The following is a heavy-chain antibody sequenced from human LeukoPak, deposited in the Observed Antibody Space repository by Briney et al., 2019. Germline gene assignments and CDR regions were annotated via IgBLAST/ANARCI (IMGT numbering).Heavy chain of an antibody. CDR3: ASLYGSGSPFDY. CDR2: ISAYNGNT. Sequence: GASVKVSCKASGYTFTSYGISWVRQAPGQGLEWMGCISAYNGNTNYAQKLQGRVTMTTDTSPTTAYMELRSLRSDDTAVYYCASLYGSGSPFDYWGQGTLVTVSS. CDR1: GYTFTSYG. J-gene: IGHJ4*02. D-gene: IGHD3-10*01. V-gene: IGHV1-18*01.